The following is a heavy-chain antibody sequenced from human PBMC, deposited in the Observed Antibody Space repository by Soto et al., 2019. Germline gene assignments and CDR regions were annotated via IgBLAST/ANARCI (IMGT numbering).Heavy chain of an antibody. D-gene: IGHD6-6*01. CDR1: GFTFNNAW. J-gene: IGHJ6*02. Sequence: TGGSLRLSCAASGFTFNNAWMSWVRQAPGKGLEWVGRIKSTVDGGTTDYAAPVKGRFTISRDDSRNTLDLQMNSLKTEDTGVYYCTVSRWAARAYYYGMDVWGQGATVTVSS. CDR2: IKSTVDGGTT. CDR3: TVSRWAARAYYYGMDV. V-gene: IGHV3-15*01.